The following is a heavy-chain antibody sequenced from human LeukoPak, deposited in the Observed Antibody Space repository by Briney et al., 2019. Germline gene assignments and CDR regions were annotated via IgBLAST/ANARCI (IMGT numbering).Heavy chain of an antibody. V-gene: IGHV3-66*02. CDR1: GFTVSSSY. Sequence: GGSLRLSCAASGFTVSSSYTSWVRQAPGKGLEWVSVIYSGGSTYYADSVKGRFTISRDNSKNTLYLQMNSLRAEDTAVYYCAREEYYYDSSGYYYFDYWGQGTLVTVSS. J-gene: IGHJ4*02. CDR3: AREEYYYDSSGYYYFDY. CDR2: IYSGGST. D-gene: IGHD3-22*01.